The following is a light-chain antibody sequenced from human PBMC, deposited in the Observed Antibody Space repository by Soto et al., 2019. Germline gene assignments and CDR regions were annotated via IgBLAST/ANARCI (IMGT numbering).Light chain of an antibody. Sequence: AIRMTQSPSSLSASTGDRVTITCRASQGISSYLAWYQQKPGKAPKLLIYAASTLQSGVPSRFSGSGSRTDFTLTISCLQSEDFATYYCQQYYSYPYTFGQGTKVDIK. CDR2: AAS. J-gene: IGKJ2*01. V-gene: IGKV1-8*01. CDR1: QGISSY. CDR3: QQYYSYPYT.